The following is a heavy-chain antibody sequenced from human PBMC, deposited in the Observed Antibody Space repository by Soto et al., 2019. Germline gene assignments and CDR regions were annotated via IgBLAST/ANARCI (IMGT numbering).Heavy chain of an antibody. J-gene: IGHJ2*01. D-gene: IGHD3-22*01. CDR3: AKLVQENGYHYDIWYFDL. Sequence: QVQLVESGGGVVQPGRSLRLSCAASGIIFSTYGMHWVRQAPGKGLEWVAVISHDGSTIYYADSVKGRFTISRDNSKNTLFLQMSSLRAEDTAVYYCAKLVQENGYHYDIWYFDLWGRGTLVTVSS. CDR2: ISHDGSTI. CDR1: GIIFSTYG. V-gene: IGHV3-30*18.